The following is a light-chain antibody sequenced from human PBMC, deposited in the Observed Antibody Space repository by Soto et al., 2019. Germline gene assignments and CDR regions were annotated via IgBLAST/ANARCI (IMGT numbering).Light chain of an antibody. CDR2: GNS. CDR3: QSYDSSLSSYV. J-gene: IGLJ1*01. Sequence: QSVLTQPPSVSGAPGQRVTISCTGSRSNIGAGYDVHWYQQLPGTAPKLLIYGNSNRPSGVPDRFSGSKSGTSASLAITGLQAVDEADYYCQSYDSSLSSYVFGTGTKLTVL. V-gene: IGLV1-40*01. CDR1: RSNIGAGYD.